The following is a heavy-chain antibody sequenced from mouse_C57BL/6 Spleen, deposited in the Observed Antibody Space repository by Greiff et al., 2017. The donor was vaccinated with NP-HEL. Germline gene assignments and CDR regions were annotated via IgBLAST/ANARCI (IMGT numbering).Heavy chain of an antibody. Sequence: EVKLVESGGGLVKPGGSLKLSCAASGFTFSSYTMSWVRQTPEKRLEWVATISGGGGNTYYPDSVKGRFTISRDNAKNTLYLQMSSLRSEDTALYYCARRDGNPFAYWGQGTLVTVSA. CDR1: GFTFSSYT. CDR2: ISGGGGNT. J-gene: IGHJ3*01. D-gene: IGHD2-1*01. CDR3: ARRDGNPFAY. V-gene: IGHV5-9*01.